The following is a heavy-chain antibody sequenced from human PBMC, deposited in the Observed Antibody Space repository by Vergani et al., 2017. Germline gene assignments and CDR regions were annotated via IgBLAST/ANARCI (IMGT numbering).Heavy chain of an antibody. CDR3: ARGEGGVMAVAGRASY. CDR2: IIPIFGTA. V-gene: IGHV1-69*01. CDR1: GGTFSSYA. Sequence: QVQLVQSGAEVKKPGSSVKVSCKASGGTFSSYASSWVRQAPGQGLEWMGGIIPIFGTANYAQKFQGRVTITADESTSTAYMELSRLRSEDTAVYYGARGEGGVMAVAGRASYWGQGTLVTVSS. J-gene: IGHJ4*02. D-gene: IGHD6-19*01.